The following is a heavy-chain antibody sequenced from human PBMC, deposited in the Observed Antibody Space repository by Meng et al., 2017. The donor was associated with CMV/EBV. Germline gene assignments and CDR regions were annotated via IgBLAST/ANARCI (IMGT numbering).Heavy chain of an antibody. D-gene: IGHD2-21*01. CDR2: ISYDGSNK. Sequence: GESLKISCAASGFTFSSYAMHWVRQAPGKGLEWVAVISYDGSNKYYADSVKGRFTISRDNSKNTLYLQMNSLRAEDMAVYYCAREPTEHIVVVIAILTYGMDVWGQGTTVTVSS. CDR1: GFTFSSYA. CDR3: AREPTEHIVVVIAILTYGMDV. J-gene: IGHJ6*02. V-gene: IGHV3-30*04.